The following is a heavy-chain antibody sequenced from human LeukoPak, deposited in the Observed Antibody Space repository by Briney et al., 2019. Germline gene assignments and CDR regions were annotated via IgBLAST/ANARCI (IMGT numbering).Heavy chain of an antibody. CDR3: ARGPMVRGVYYYYGMDV. Sequence: TSETLSLTCTVSGGSISSYYWSWIRQPPGKGLEWIGYIYYSGSTNYNPSLKSRVTISVDTSKNQFSLKLSSVTAADTAVYYCARGPMVRGVYYYYGMDVWGQGTTVTVSS. CDR2: IYYSGST. J-gene: IGHJ6*02. V-gene: IGHV4-59*01. CDR1: GGSISSYY. D-gene: IGHD3-10*01.